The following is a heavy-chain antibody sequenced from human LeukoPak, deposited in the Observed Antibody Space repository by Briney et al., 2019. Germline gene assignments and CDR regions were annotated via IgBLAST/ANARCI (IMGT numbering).Heavy chain of an antibody. J-gene: IGHJ4*02. CDR1: GYTFTSYG. CDR3: ARDAIGYCSSTSCYGDY. V-gene: IGHV1-18*01. CDR2: ISAYNGNT. Sequence: GSVKVPCKASGYTFTSYGISWVRQAPGQGLEWMGWISAYNGNTNYAQKLQGRVTMTTDTSTSTAYMELRSLRSDDTAVYYCARDAIGYCSSTSCYGDYWGQGTLVTVSS. D-gene: IGHD2-2*01.